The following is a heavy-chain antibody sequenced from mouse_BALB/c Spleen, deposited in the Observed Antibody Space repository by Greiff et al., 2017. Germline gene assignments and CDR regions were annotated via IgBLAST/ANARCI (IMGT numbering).Heavy chain of an antibody. V-gene: IGHV2-9*02. CDR1: GFSLTSYG. CDR2: IWAGGST. CDR3: ARLDDGYSYYAMDD. Sequence: VKLQESGPGLVAPSQSLSITCTVSGFSLTSYGVHWVRQPPGKGLEWLGVIWAGGSTNYNSALMSRLSISKDNSKSQVFLKMNSLQTDDTAMYYCARLDDGYSYYAMDDWGQGTSVTVSS. D-gene: IGHD2-3*01. J-gene: IGHJ4*01.